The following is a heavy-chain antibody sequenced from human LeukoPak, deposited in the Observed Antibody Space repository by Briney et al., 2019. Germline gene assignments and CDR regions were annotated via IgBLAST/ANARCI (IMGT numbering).Heavy chain of an antibody. Sequence: GGSLRVSCVASGYTFTSYGISWVRQAPGQGLEWVTGISVENGNTNYVQKLKGRVTLTTDTATSTDYMEMSSLRSDDTAVYYCARETYYDDSSGFSGSFDSWGQGTLVTVSS. J-gene: IGHJ4*02. CDR3: ARETYYDDSSGFSGSFDS. V-gene: IGHV1-18*01. D-gene: IGHD3-22*01. CDR1: GYTFTSYG. CDR2: ISVENGNT.